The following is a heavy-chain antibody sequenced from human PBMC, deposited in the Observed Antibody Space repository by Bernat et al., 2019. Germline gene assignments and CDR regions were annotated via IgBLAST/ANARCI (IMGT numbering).Heavy chain of an antibody. Sequence: QVQLVQSASEVKNPGASVNISCKALRYSFISYGIHWLRQAPGQRLEWMGWIDPATGKTKFSQKFRGRVTITMYTSASTVYLGLSSLRSEDTALYYCARASGDASFSYYYGLDVWGQGTTVTVSS. V-gene: IGHV1-3*01. CDR2: IDPATGKT. CDR1: RYSFISYG. D-gene: IGHD1-26*01. CDR3: ARASGDASFSYYYGLDV. J-gene: IGHJ6*02.